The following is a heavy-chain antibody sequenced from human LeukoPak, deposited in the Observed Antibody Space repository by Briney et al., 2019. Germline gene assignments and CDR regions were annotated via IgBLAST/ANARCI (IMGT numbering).Heavy chain of an antibody. Sequence: GGSLRLSCAASGFTFSNYWMHWVRQAPGKGLVWVSRINTDGSTTSYVDSVKGRFTISRDNTKNTLYLHMNSLRAEDTAVYYCATVHMATIMYWGQGTLVTVSS. CDR1: GFTFSNYW. J-gene: IGHJ4*02. CDR3: ATVHMATIMY. CDR2: INTDGSTT. D-gene: IGHD5-24*01. V-gene: IGHV3-74*01.